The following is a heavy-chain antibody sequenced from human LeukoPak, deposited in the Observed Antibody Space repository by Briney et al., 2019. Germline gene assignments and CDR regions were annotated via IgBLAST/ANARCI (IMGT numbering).Heavy chain of an antibody. Sequence: GRSLRLSCAASGVTFSSYGMHWVRQAPGKGLEWVAVISYDGSNKYYADSVKGRFTISRDNSKNTLSLQMNSLRAEDTAVYYCAKIRARVQLWPVDYWGQGPLVTVSS. V-gene: IGHV3-30*18. CDR3: AKIRARVQLWPVDY. CDR1: GVTFSSYG. D-gene: IGHD5-18*01. J-gene: IGHJ4*02. CDR2: ISYDGSNK.